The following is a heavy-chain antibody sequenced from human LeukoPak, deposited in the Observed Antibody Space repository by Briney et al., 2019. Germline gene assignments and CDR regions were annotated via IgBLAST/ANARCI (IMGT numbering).Heavy chain of an antibody. CDR2: ISGSGGST. CDR1: GFTFSSYS. J-gene: IGHJ4*02. V-gene: IGHV3-23*01. Sequence: GGSLRLSCAASGFTFSSYSMSWVRQAPGKGLEWVSAISGSGGSTYYADSVKGRFTISRDNSKNTLYLQMNSLRAEDTAVYYCAKDFSIVVVPAATIDYWGQGTLVTVSS. D-gene: IGHD2-2*01. CDR3: AKDFSIVVVPAATIDY.